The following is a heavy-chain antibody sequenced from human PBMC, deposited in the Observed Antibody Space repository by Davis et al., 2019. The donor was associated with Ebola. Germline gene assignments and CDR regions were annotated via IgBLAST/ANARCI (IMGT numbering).Heavy chain of an antibody. D-gene: IGHD6-13*01. Sequence: GGSLRLSCAASGFTFSSYWMSWVRQAPGKGLEWVANIKQDGSEKYYVDSVKGRFTISRNNAKNSLYLQMNSLRAEDTALYYCAKEVVAAAGLYYYGMDVWGQGTTVTVSS. CDR1: GFTFSSYW. J-gene: IGHJ6*02. CDR2: IKQDGSEK. V-gene: IGHV3-7*03. CDR3: AKEVVAAAGLYYYGMDV.